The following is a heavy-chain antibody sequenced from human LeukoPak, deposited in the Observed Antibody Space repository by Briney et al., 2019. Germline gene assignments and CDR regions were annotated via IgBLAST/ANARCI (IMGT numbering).Heavy chain of an antibody. CDR2: ISSSGSNI. CDR1: GLTFSDYY. CDR3: ARAAAASDSSTWGYYYYYYMDV. J-gene: IGHJ6*03. D-gene: IGHD6-13*01. V-gene: IGHV3-11*01. Sequence: PGGSLRLSCAASGLTFSDYYMSWIRQAPGKGLEWVSYISSSGSNIYYADSVKGRFTVSRDNAKNSLYLQMNSLRAEDTAVYYCARAAAASDSSTWGYYYYYYMDVWGKGTTVIVSS.